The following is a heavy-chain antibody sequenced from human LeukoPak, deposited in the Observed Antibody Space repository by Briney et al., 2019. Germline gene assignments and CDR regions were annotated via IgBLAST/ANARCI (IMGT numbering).Heavy chain of an antibody. V-gene: IGHV4-39*01. CDR1: GGSISSSSYY. J-gene: IGHJ4*02. Sequence: SETLSLTCTVSGGSISSSSYYWGWIRRPPGKGLEWIGSIYYSGSTYYNPSLKSRVTISVDTSKNQFSLKLSSVTAADTAVYYCARHVRGYSYEAVEYWGQGTLVTVSS. CDR2: IYYSGST. D-gene: IGHD5-18*01. CDR3: ARHVRGYSYEAVEY.